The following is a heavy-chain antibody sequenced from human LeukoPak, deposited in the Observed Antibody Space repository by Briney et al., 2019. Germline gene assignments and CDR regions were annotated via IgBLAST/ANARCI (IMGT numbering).Heavy chain of an antibody. CDR1: GFTFSSYG. V-gene: IGHV3-33*01. D-gene: IGHD1-26*01. CDR2: IWYDGSNK. J-gene: IGHJ4*02. Sequence: GRSLRLSCAASGFTFSSYGMHWVRQAPGKGLEWVAVIWYDGSNKYYADSVKGRFTISRDNSKNTLYLQMNSLRAEDTAVYYCARVGAGSSFDYWGQGSLVTVSS. CDR3: ARVGAGSSFDY.